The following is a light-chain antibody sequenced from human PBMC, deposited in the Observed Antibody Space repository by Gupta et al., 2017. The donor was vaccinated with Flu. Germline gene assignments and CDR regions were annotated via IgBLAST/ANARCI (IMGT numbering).Light chain of an antibody. CDR2: EVS. V-gene: IGLV2-14*03. J-gene: IGLJ2*01. CDR3: ISYTRRHTGA. CDR1: SSDIGAYNY. Sequence: QSALTQPASVSGSPGQSITISCTGTSSDIGAYNYVSWYQQNSGTAPKLRMFEVSSRPSGVSDRFSGSKSGNTASLTISGLQAEDEADYFCISYTRRHTGAFGGGTKLT.